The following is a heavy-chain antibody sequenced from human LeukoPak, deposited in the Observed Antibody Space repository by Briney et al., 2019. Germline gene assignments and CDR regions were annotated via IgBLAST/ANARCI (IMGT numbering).Heavy chain of an antibody. CDR1: GFTFSSYW. V-gene: IGHV3-74*01. J-gene: IGHJ5*02. CDR2: INSDGSGT. CDR3: ARDRGYCSGTSCYDNH. Sequence: GGSLRLSCAASGFTFSSYWMHWVRQAPGKGLVWVSRINSDGSGTSYADSVKGRFTISRDNAKNTLYLQMNSLRAEDTAVYYCARDRGYCSGTSCYDNHWGQGTLVTVSS. D-gene: IGHD2-2*01.